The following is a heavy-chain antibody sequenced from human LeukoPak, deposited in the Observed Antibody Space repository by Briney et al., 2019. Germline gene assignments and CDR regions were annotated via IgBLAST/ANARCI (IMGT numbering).Heavy chain of an antibody. J-gene: IGHJ4*02. V-gene: IGHV5-51*01. D-gene: IGHD6-13*01. CDR2: INPDDSDT. CDR1: GYRFTNYW. Sequence: GESLKISCKGSGYRFTNYWIGWVRQMPGKGLEWMGIINPDDSDTIYSPSFQGQVTISADKSINTAYIQWSSLKASDTAMYYCARQQWYSSSWPYYFDYWGQGTLVTVSS. CDR3: ARQQWYSSSWPYYFDY.